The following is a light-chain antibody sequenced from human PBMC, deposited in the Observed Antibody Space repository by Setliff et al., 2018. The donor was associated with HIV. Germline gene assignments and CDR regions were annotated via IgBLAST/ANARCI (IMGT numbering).Light chain of an antibody. J-gene: IGLJ1*01. CDR3: SSYICSSNYV. CDR1: SSDVGDYNY. Sequence: QSALAQPASVSGSPGQSITISCTGTSSDVGDYNYVSWYQQHPGKAPKLMIYEVNNRPSGVSNRFSGSKSGNTASLTISGLQAEDEADYFCSSYICSSNYVFGTGTKVTVL. V-gene: IGLV2-14*01. CDR2: EVN.